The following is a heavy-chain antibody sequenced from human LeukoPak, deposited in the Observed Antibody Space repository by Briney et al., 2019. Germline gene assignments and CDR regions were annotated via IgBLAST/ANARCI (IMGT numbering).Heavy chain of an antibody. D-gene: IGHD3-10*01. CDR1: GFTFSSFS. Sequence: GGSLRLSCGASGFTFSSFSMHCVRQAPGKGLESVSAISSNGGSTYYANSVKGRFTISRDNSKNTMYLQMGSLRAEDMAVYYCAREYYGGYVDYWGQGTLVTVSS. CDR2: ISSNGGST. V-gene: IGHV3-64*01. J-gene: IGHJ4*02. CDR3: AREYYGGYVDY.